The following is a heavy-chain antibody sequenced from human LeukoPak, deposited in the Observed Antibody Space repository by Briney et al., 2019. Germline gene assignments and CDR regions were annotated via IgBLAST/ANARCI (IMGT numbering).Heavy chain of an antibody. CDR2: IYYSGST. D-gene: IGHD1-26*01. V-gene: IGHV4-30-4*08. J-gene: IGHJ3*02. Sequence: SQALSLTCTVSVGSISSGDYYWSWIRQPPGKGLEWIGNIYYSGSTYYNPSLKSRVTISVDTSKNQFSLKLSSVTAADTAVYYCARDGGSYYTGADAFDIWGQGTMVTASS. CDR3: ARDGGSYYTGADAFDI. CDR1: VGSISSGDYY.